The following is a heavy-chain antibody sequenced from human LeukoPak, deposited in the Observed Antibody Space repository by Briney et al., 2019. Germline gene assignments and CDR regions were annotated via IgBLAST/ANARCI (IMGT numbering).Heavy chain of an antibody. J-gene: IGHJ2*01. CDR1: GGSISSGGYS. V-gene: IGHV4-30-2*01. CDR2: IYHSGST. Sequence: SQTLSLTCAVSGGSISSGGYSWSWIRQPPGKGLEWIGYIYHSGSTYYNPSLKGRVTISVDRSKNQFSLKLSSVTAADTAVYYCARKSTVTTNWYFDLWGRGTLVTVSS. CDR3: ARKSTVTTNWYFDL. D-gene: IGHD4-17*01.